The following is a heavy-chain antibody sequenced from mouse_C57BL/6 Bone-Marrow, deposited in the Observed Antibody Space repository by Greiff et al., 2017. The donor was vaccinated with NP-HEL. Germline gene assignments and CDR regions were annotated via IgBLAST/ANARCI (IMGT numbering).Heavy chain of an antibody. J-gene: IGHJ2*01. CDR1: GFTFSDYY. V-gene: IGHV5-16*01. CDR3: AREREVGYFDY. Sequence: EVKLVESEGGLVQPGSSMKLSCTASGFTFSDYYMAWVRQVPEKGLEWVANINYDGSSTYYLDSLKSRFIISRDNAKNILYLQMSSLKSEDTATYYCAREREVGYFDYWGQGTTLTVSS. D-gene: IGHD1-1*01. CDR2: INYDGSST.